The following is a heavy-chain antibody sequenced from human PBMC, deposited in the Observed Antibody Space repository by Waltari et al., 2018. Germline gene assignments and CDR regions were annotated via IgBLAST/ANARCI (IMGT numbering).Heavy chain of an antibody. Sequence: EVQLLESGGGLVQPGGSLRLSCAASGFTFSSYAMSWVRQAPGKGLGWVSAVSGVGGSTYYADSGKGRFTIARDNSKNTLYLQMNSLRAEDTAVYYCAKDKGVVGASGYWGQGTLVTVSS. CDR3: AKDKGVVGASGY. CDR2: VSGVGGST. CDR1: GFTFSSYA. J-gene: IGHJ4*02. D-gene: IGHD1-26*01. V-gene: IGHV3-23*01.